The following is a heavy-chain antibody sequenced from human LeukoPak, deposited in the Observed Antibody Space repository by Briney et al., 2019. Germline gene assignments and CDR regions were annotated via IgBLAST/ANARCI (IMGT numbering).Heavy chain of an antibody. Sequence: PGGSLRLSCAASGFTFSSYSMNWVRQAPGKGLEWVSSISSSSSYIYYADSVKGRFTISRDNAKNSLYLQMNSLRAEDTAVYYCARDPLHPAAVTGVWGQGTLVTVSS. CDR3: ARDPLHPAAVTGV. CDR1: GFTFSSYS. J-gene: IGHJ4*02. D-gene: IGHD6-13*01. CDR2: ISSSSSYI. V-gene: IGHV3-21*01.